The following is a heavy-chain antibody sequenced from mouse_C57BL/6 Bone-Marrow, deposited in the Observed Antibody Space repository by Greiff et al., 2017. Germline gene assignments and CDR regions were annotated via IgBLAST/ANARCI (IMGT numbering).Heavy chain of an antibody. CDR3: ARYGDYDPFAY. J-gene: IGHJ3*01. CDR2: IRNKANGYTT. Sequence: EVMLVESGGGLVQPGGSLSLSCAASGFTFTDYYMSWVRQPPGKALEWLGFIRNKANGYTTEYSASVKGRFTISRDNSQSILYLQMNALRAEDSATYYCARYGDYDPFAYWGQGTLVTVSA. V-gene: IGHV7-3*01. D-gene: IGHD2-4*01. CDR1: GFTFTDYY.